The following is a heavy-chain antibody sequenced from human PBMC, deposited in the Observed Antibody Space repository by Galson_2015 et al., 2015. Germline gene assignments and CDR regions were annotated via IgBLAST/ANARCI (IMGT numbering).Heavy chain of an antibody. CDR3: AKPRYGGSEMGHSWFDS. CDR1: GFTFSSYA. D-gene: IGHD4-23*01. Sequence: SLRLSCAASGFTFSSYAMSWVRQAPGKGLERVSAISGSGGSTYYADSVKGRFTISRDNSKNTLYLQMNSLRAEDTAVYYCAKPRYGGSEMGHSWFDSWGQGTLVTVSS. J-gene: IGHJ5*01. CDR2: ISGSGGST. V-gene: IGHV3-23*01.